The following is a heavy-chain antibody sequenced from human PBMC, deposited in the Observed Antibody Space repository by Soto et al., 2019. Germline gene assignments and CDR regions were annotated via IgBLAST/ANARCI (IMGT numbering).Heavy chain of an antibody. Sequence: ASVKVSCKASGYTFTSYDINWVRQATGQGLEWMGWMNPNSGNTGYAQKFQGRVTMTRNTSISTAYMELSRLRSEDTAVYYCAGVEYYDSSGYYEAFDIWGQGTMVTVSS. CDR3: AGVEYYDSSGYYEAFDI. V-gene: IGHV1-8*01. J-gene: IGHJ3*02. CDR1: GYTFTSYD. CDR2: MNPNSGNT. D-gene: IGHD3-22*01.